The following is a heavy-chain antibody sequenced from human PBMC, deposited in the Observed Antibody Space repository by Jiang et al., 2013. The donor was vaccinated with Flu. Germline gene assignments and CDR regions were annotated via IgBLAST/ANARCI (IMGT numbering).Heavy chain of an antibody. D-gene: IGHD3-10*01. Sequence: GPGLVKPSETLSLTCTVSVGSISTRSFYWGWIRQPPGQGLEWIGSIYYSGSTYYNPSLKSRVTISVDTSKNQFSLKLSSVTAADTAVYYCARHFMVRGVIDAVDIWGLGTMVTVSS. CDR1: VGSISTRSFY. J-gene: IGHJ3*02. CDR3: ARHFMVRGVIDAVDI. CDR2: IYYSGST. V-gene: IGHV4-39*01.